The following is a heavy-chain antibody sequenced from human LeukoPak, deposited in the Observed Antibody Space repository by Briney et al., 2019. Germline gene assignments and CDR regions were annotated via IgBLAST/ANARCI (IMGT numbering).Heavy chain of an antibody. CDR2: IYYSGST. D-gene: IGHD3-10*01. J-gene: IGHJ4*02. Sequence: SETLSLTCTVSGGSVSSGSYYWSWIRQPPGKGPEWIGYIYYSGSTNYNPSLKSRVTISVDTSKNQFSLKLSSVTAADTAVYYCARGPLWFYFDYWGQGTLVTVSS. V-gene: IGHV4-61*01. CDR1: GGSVSSGSYY. CDR3: ARGPLWFYFDY.